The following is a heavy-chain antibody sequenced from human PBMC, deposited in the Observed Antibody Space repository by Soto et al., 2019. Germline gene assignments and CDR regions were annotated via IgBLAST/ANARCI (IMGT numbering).Heavy chain of an antibody. Sequence: QITLKESGPTLVKPTQTLTLTCTFSGFSLSTSGVCVGWIRQPPGKALEWLALIYWDDDKRYSPSLRSRLTITKDTSKNQVVLTMTNMDPVDTATYYCAPVARSDRYFEHWGQGTLVTVSS. J-gene: IGHJ1*01. D-gene: IGHD3-22*01. V-gene: IGHV2-5*02. CDR2: IYWDDDK. CDR1: GFSLSTSGVC. CDR3: APVARSDRYFEH.